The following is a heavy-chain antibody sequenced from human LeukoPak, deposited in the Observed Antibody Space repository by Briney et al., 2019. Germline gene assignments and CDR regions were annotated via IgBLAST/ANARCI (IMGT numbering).Heavy chain of an antibody. CDR2: ISAYNGNT. Sequence: ASVKVSCKASGYTFTSYGISWVRQAPGQGLEWMGWISAYNGNTNYAQKLQGRVTMTTDTSTSTAYMELRSLRSDDTAVYYCATNTRSYYYYYYMDVWGKGTTVTVSS. J-gene: IGHJ6*03. CDR1: GYTFTSYG. V-gene: IGHV1-18*01. CDR3: ATNTRSYYYYYYMDV. D-gene: IGHD1/OR15-1a*01.